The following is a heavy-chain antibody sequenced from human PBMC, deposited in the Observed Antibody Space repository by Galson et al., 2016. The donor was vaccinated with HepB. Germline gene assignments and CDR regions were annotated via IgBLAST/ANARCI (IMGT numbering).Heavy chain of an antibody. J-gene: IGHJ6*02. Sequence: TLSLTCTVSGGSISSYYWSWIRQPPGKGLEWIGYIYYSGSTNYNPSLKSRVTISVDTSKNQFSLKLSSVTAADTAVYYCARETRWSGYYYYGMDVWGRGTLVAVSS. CDR2: IYYSGST. CDR1: GGSISSYY. D-gene: IGHD4-23*01. CDR3: ARETRWSGYYYYGMDV. V-gene: IGHV4-59*01.